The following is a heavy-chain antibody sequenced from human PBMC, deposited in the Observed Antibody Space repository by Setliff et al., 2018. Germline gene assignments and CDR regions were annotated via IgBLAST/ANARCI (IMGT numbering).Heavy chain of an antibody. CDR3: ATSGFCSAGSCYSFDD. CDR1: GGPISSGNYY. J-gene: IGHJ4*02. CDR2: ISPGGST. V-gene: IGHV4-39*07. D-gene: IGHD6-19*01. Sequence: SETLSLTCTVSGGPISSGNYYWTWIRQHPGEGLEWIGEISPGGSTIYNPSLRSRVTMSVDTAKNRFSLNLTSVTAADTAVYYCATSGFCSAGSCYSFDDWGQGALVTVSS.